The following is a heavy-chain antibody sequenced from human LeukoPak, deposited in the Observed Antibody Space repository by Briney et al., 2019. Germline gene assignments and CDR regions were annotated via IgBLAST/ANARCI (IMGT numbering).Heavy chain of an antibody. J-gene: IGHJ5*02. CDR2: INYKSGGT. CDR1: GYTFTDYY. V-gene: IGHV1-2*02. Sequence: RASVKDSCTSSGYTFTDYYIHWMRPAPGHGLEWMGWINYKSGGTDFAPNLRDRVTLTRDTPITPAYMEITSLTTDDIAVYYCARDLASRMSGVAHLTPDEGDAWGQGTLVTVSS. D-gene: IGHD3-3*01. CDR3: ARDLASRMSGVAHLTPDEGDA.